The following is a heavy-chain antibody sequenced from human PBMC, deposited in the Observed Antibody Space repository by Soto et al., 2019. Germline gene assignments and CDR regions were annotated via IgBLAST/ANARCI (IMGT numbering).Heavy chain of an antibody. V-gene: IGHV4-59*08. J-gene: IGHJ4*02. Sequence: SETLSLTCTVSGGSISSYYWSWIRQPPGKGLEWIGYIYYSGSTNYNPSLKSRVTISVDTSKNQFSLKLSSVTAADTAVYYCARSAGGDFDYWGQGTLVTVSS. CDR3: ARSAGGDFDY. CDR2: IYYSGST. D-gene: IGHD6-25*01. CDR1: GGSISSYY.